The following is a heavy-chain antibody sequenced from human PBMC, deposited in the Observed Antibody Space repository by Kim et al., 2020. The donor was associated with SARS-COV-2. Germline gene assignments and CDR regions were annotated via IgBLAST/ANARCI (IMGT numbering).Heavy chain of an antibody. CDR2: INPSGGST. CDR3: ARGSPMITFGGVITRALYYFDY. CDR1: GYTFTSYY. D-gene: IGHD3-16*02. Sequence: ASVKVSCKASGYTFTSYYMHWVRQAPGQGLEWMGIINPSGGSTSYAQKFQGRVTMTRDTSTSTVYMELSSLRSEDTAVYYCARGSPMITFGGVITRALYYFDYWGQGTLVTVSS. J-gene: IGHJ4*02. V-gene: IGHV1-46*01.